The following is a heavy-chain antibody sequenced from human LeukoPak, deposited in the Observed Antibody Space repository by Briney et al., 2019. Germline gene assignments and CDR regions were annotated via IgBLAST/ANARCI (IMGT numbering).Heavy chain of an antibody. Sequence: SETLSLTCAVSGYSISSGYYWGWIRQPPGKGLEWIGSIYHSGSTYYNPSLKSRVTISVDTSKNQFSLKLSSVTAADTAVYYCARAPAPHAFDIWGQGTMVTVSS. CDR1: GYSISSGYY. V-gene: IGHV4-38-2*01. CDR2: IYHSGST. CDR3: ARAPAPHAFDI. J-gene: IGHJ3*02.